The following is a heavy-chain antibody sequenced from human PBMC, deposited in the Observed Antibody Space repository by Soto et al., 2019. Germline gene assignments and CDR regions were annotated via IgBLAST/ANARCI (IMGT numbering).Heavy chain of an antibody. J-gene: IGHJ6*02. Sequence: QVQLQELGPGLVKPSETLSLLCFVSGEAVGSGQSYWNWGRQAPGKGLEWIGHTAVTGTMKNSASRKGRLTMSVYPSKNQSSQTLTSVTAADSATYFCARGRAYSAGSSFSRRMDVWGQGTTVTVAS. CDR1: GEAVGSGQSY. V-gene: IGHV4-61*01. CDR3: ARGRAYSAGSSFSRRMDV. CDR2: TAVTGTM. D-gene: IGHD3-10*01.